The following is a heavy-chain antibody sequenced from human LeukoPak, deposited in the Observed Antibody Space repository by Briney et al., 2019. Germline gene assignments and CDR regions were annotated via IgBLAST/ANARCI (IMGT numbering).Heavy chain of an antibody. Sequence: SETLSLTCTVSGGSISSYYWSWIRQPPGKGLEWIGYIYYSGSTNYNPSLKSRVTISVDTSKNQFSLKLSSVTAADTAVYYRARLPWYYDILTGYYKPSGFDYWGQGTLVTVSS. CDR2: IYYSGST. V-gene: IGHV4-59*08. CDR1: GGSISSYY. CDR3: ARLPWYYDILTGYYKPSGFDY. J-gene: IGHJ4*02. D-gene: IGHD3-9*01.